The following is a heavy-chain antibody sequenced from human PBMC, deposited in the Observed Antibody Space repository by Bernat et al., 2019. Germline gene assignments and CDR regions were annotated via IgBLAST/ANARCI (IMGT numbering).Heavy chain of an antibody. J-gene: IGHJ6*03. CDR3: ARPAYCGGDCSYYYYMDV. V-gene: IGHV5-10-1*03. CDR1: GYSFTSNW. Sequence: EVQLVQSGAEVKKPGESLRISCKGSGYSFTSNWISWVRQMPGKGLEWMGRSDPSDSYTNYSPSFQGHVTISADKSISTAYLQWSSLKASDTAMYYCARPAYCGGDCSYYYYMDVWGKGTTVTVSS. D-gene: IGHD2-21*01. CDR2: SDPSDSYT.